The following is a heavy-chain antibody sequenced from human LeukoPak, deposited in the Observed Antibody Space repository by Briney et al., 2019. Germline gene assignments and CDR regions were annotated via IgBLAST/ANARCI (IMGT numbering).Heavy chain of an antibody. CDR1: GYTFTGYY. J-gene: IGHJ4*02. D-gene: IGHD3-22*01. CDR3: ARGSSYYYDSSGYYNFDY. Sequence: ASVKVSCKACGYTFTGYYMHWVRQAPGQGLEWMGRINPNSGGTNYAQKFQGRVTMTRDTSIGTAYMELSRLRSDDTAVYYCARGSSYYYDSSGYYNFDYWGQGTLVTVSS. CDR2: INPNSGGT. V-gene: IGHV1-2*06.